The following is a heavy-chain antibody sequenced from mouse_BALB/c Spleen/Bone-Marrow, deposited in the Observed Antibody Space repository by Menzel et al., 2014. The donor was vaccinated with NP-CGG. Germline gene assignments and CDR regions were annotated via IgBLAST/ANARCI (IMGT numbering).Heavy chain of an antibody. CDR1: GYTFADYN. Sequence: VQLQQSGPELVKPGASVKIPCKASGYTFADYNMDWVKQSHGKSLEWIGNINPNNGGTICNQKFKGKATLTVDKSSTTAYMELRSLTSGDTAVYYCARAGYYTLFAYWGQGTLVTVSA. V-gene: IGHV1-18*01. D-gene: IGHD2-3*01. CDR2: INPNNGGT. CDR3: ARAGYYTLFAY. J-gene: IGHJ3*01.